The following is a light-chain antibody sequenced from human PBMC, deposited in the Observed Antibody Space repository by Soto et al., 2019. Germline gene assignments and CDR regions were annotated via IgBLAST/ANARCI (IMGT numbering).Light chain of an antibody. CDR2: DAS. V-gene: IGKV3D-11*01. Sequence: EVVMTQSPATLSVSPGEGVTLSCRASQGIGDTLAWYQHKPGQTPRLLIYDASNRAAGIPARFSGSGSGTDFTLTISSLEPEDFALYYCQQRSNWPLTFGGGTKVDIK. CDR1: QGIGDT. J-gene: IGKJ4*01. CDR3: QQRSNWPLT.